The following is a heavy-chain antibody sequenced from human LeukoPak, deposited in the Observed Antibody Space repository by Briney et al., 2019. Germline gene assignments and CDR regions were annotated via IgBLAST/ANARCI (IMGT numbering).Heavy chain of an antibody. D-gene: IGHD3-9*01. Sequence: GGSLRLSCAASGFTFSSYAMSWVRQAPGKGLEWVSTISGSGGSTYYADSVKGRFTISRDNSKNSLYLQMNSLRTEDTALYYCATSDILTGYYTPHFDYWGQGTLVTVSS. J-gene: IGHJ4*02. CDR3: ATSDILTGYYTPHFDY. CDR1: GFTFSSYA. CDR2: ISGSGGST. V-gene: IGHV3-23*01.